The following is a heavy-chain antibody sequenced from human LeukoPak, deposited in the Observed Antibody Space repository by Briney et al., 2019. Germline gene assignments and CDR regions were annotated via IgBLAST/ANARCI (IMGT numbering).Heavy chain of an antibody. Sequence: SETLSLTCTVSGGSISSSSYYWGWIRQPPGKGLEWIGSIYYSGSTYYNPSLKSRVTISVDTSKNQFSLKLSSVTAADTAVYYCGTSSGWYSESYYFDYWGQGTLVTVSS. J-gene: IGHJ4*02. D-gene: IGHD6-19*01. V-gene: IGHV4-39*07. CDR3: GTSSGWYSESYYFDY. CDR2: IYYSGST. CDR1: GGSISSSSYY.